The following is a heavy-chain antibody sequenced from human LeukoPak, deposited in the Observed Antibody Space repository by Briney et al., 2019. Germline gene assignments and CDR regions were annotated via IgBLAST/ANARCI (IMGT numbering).Heavy chain of an antibody. CDR2: IYYSGST. CDR3: ARLWFGKSWAFDI. D-gene: IGHD3-10*01. V-gene: IGHV4-30-4*08. CDR1: GFTVSSSY. J-gene: IGHJ3*02. Sequence: LRLSCAASGFTVSSSYMSWIRQPPGKGLEWIGYIYYSGSTYYNPSLKSRVTISVDTSKNQFSLKLSSVTAADTAVYYCARLWFGKSWAFDIWGQGTMVTVSS.